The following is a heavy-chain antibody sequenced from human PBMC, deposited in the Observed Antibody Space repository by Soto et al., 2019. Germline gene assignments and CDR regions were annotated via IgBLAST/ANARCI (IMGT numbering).Heavy chain of an antibody. J-gene: IGHJ6*02. D-gene: IGHD2-15*01. Sequence: QVQLVQSGAEVKKPGASVKVSCKASGYTFTSYDINWVRQATGQGLEWMGWMNPNSGNTGYAQKFQGRVTMTRNTSISTAYMELSSLRSEDTAVYYCARGLCSGGSCSTQHYYYGMDVGGQGTTVTVSS. CDR3: ARGLCSGGSCSTQHYYYGMDV. V-gene: IGHV1-8*01. CDR1: GYTFTSYD. CDR2: MNPNSGNT.